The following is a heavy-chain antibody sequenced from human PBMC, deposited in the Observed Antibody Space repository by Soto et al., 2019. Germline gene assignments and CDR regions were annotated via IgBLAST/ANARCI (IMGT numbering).Heavy chain of an antibody. CDR3: VRDDFGLGIDY. CDR1: GFIFRDWF. V-gene: IGHV3-11*04. D-gene: IGHD1-26*01. CDR2: ISKDSGRAT. J-gene: IGHJ4*02. Sequence: GGSLRLSCAASGFIFRDWFMSWIRQAPGKGLEWISYISKDSGRATRYADSVRGRFTISRDNAKNTLYLQMNSLRAEDTAMYYCVRDDFGLGIDYWGLGTLVTVSS.